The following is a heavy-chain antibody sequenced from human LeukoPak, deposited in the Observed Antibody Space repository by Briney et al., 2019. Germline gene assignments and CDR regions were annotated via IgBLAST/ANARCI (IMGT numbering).Heavy chain of an antibody. V-gene: IGHV4-59*01. D-gene: IGHD6-13*01. Sequence: SETLSLTCTVSGGSISSYYWSWIRQPPGKGLEWIGYIYYSGSTNYNPSLKSRVTISVDTSKSQFSLKLSSVTAADTAVYYCARELYSSSWNNWFDPWGQGTLVTVSS. CDR2: IYYSGST. J-gene: IGHJ5*02. CDR1: GGSISSYY. CDR3: ARELYSSSWNNWFDP.